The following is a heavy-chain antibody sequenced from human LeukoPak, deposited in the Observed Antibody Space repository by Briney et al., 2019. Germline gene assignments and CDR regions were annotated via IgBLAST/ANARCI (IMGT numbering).Heavy chain of an antibody. V-gene: IGHV3-23*01. D-gene: IGHD6-19*01. Sequence: GGSLRLSCAASGFTFSSYAMSWVRQAPGKGLEWVSTIIAGSDITYYADSVKGRFTISRDISKNTLYLQVNGLRAEDTALYFCAKAQWLQRGYYFDYWGQGTLVTVSS. J-gene: IGHJ4*02. CDR1: GFTFSSYA. CDR2: IIAGSDIT. CDR3: AKAQWLQRGYYFDY.